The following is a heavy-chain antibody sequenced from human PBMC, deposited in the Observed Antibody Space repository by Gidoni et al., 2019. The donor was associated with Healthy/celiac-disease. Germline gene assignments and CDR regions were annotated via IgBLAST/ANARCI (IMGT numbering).Heavy chain of an antibody. D-gene: IGHD6-13*01. CDR3: ARTRYSSSSGGAFDI. J-gene: IGHJ3*02. CDR1: GGSISSYY. Sequence: SGPGLVKPSETLSLTCTVSGGSISSYYWTWIRQPPGKRLEWIGYIYYSGSTNYNPSLKSRVTISVDTSKNQFSLKLSSVTAADTAVYYCARTRYSSSSGGAFDIWGQGTMVTVSS. CDR2: IYYSGST. V-gene: IGHV4-59*08.